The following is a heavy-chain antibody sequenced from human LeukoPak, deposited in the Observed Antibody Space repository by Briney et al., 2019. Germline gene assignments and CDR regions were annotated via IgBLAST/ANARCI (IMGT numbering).Heavy chain of an antibody. CDR2: IYYTGNT. V-gene: IGHV4-39*01. CDR1: GGSISSSSYY. J-gene: IGHJ4*02. Sequence: SGTLSLTCAVPGGSISSSSYYWGWIRQPPGKGLEWIGSIYYTGNTYYNASLKSQVSISIDTSKNQFSLKLTSVTAADTAVYYCARQTGSGLFILPGGQGTLVTVS. D-gene: IGHD3/OR15-3a*01. CDR3: ARQTGSGLFILP.